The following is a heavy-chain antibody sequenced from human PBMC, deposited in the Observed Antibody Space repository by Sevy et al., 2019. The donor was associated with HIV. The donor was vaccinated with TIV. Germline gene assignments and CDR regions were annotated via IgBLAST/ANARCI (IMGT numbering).Heavy chain of an antibody. Sequence: SETLSLTCTVSGGSISSSSYYWGWIRQPPGKGLEWIGSIYYSGSTYYNPSLKSRVTISVDTSKNQFSLKLSSVTAADTAVYYCARRRDCSSTSCRLWYYYYMDVWGKGTTVTVSS. CDR2: IYYSGST. CDR1: GGSISSSSYY. D-gene: IGHD2-2*01. V-gene: IGHV4-39*01. J-gene: IGHJ6*03. CDR3: ARRRDCSSTSCRLWYYYYMDV.